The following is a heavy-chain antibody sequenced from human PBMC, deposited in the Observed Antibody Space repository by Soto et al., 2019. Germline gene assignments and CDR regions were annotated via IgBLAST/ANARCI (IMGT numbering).Heavy chain of an antibody. D-gene: IGHD2-15*01. CDR2: TYYRSKWYN. Sequence: PSQTLSLTCAISGDSVSSNSAAWNWIRQSPSRGLEWLGRTYYRSKWYNDYAVSVKSRITINPDTSKNQFSLQLNSVTPEDTAVNFCAREPLGYCSGGSCYVPLDYWGQGTLVTVSS. CDR3: AREPLGYCSGGSCYVPLDY. J-gene: IGHJ4*02. CDR1: GDSVSSNSAA. V-gene: IGHV6-1*01.